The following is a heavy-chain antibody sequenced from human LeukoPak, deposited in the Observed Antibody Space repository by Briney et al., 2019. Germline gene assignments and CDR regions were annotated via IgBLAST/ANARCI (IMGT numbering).Heavy chain of an antibody. CDR1: GGSISSGSYY. CDR3: ARVWGNYYGSGSYQPDHYYGMDV. Sequence: PSETLSLTCTVSGGSISSGSYYWSWIRQPAGKGLEWIGRIYTSGSTNYNPSLKSRVTISVDTSKNQFSLKLSSVTAADTAVYYCARVWGNYYGSGSYQPDHYYGMDVWGQGTTVTVSS. V-gene: IGHV4-61*02. J-gene: IGHJ6*02. D-gene: IGHD3-10*01. CDR2: IYTSGST.